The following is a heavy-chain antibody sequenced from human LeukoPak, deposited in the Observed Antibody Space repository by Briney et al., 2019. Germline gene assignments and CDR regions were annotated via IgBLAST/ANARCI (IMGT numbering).Heavy chain of an antibody. Sequence: PGGSLRLSCAASGFTFSDYYMSWIRQAPGKGLEWVSYISSSSSYTNYADSVKGRFTISRDNAKNSLYLQMNSLRAEDTAVYYCARGRLVYGDYVAHYYGMDVWGQGTTVTVSS. CDR2: ISSSSSYT. D-gene: IGHD4-17*01. CDR3: ARGRLVYGDYVAHYYGMDV. J-gene: IGHJ6*02. V-gene: IGHV3-11*06. CDR1: GFTFSDYY.